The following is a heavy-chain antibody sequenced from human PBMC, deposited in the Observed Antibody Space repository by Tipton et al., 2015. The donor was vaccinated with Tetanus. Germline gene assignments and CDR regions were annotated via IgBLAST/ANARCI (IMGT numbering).Heavy chain of an antibody. V-gene: IGHV4-4*07. D-gene: IGHD1-20*01. CDR3: ARGITDGYNRRLDY. CDR2: ISNGNP. CDR1: RGPISSYY. J-gene: IGHJ4*02. Sequence: TLSLTCTVSRGPISSYYWSWVRQPAGKGLEFIGHISNGNPDYTPSLKNRVSLSVDLSKNEFYMKLRSVTAADTGVYYCARGITDGYNRRLDYWGQGTLVAVSS.